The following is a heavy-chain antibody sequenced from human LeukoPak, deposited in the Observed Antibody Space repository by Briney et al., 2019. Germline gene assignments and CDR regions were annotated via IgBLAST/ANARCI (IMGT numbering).Heavy chain of an antibody. CDR1: GFTFSSYS. V-gene: IGHV3-21*01. J-gene: IGHJ4*02. Sequence: PGGSLRLSCAASGFTFSSYSMNWVRQAPGKGLEWVSSISSSSSYIYYADSVKGRFTISRDNAKNSLYLQMNSLRAEDTAVYYCASLGSGYCSGGSRSIDYWGQGTLVTVSS. CDR2: ISSSSSYI. CDR3: ASLGSGYCSGGSRSIDY. D-gene: IGHD2-15*01.